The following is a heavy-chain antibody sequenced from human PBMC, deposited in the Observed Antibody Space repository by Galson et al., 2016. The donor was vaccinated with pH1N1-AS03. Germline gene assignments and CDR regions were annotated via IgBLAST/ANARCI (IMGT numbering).Heavy chain of an antibody. D-gene: IGHD2-15*01. V-gene: IGHV3-33*01. Sequence: SLRLSCAASGFTFSHYGIHWVRQAPGKGLEWVAVIWYDGSYTYYTDSVKSRFTVSRDNSKSTLSLQMNSLRVEDTAIYYCARGRIYSMEGKFGFDLWGQGTLVTVSS. J-gene: IGHJ4*02. CDR1: GFTFSHYG. CDR2: IWYDGSYT. CDR3: ARGRIYSMEGKFGFDL.